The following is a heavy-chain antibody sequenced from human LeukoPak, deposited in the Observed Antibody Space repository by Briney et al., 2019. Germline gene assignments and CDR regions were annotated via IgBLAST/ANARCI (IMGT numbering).Heavy chain of an antibody. CDR2: IYYSGST. V-gene: IGHV4-39*01. J-gene: IGHJ4*02. D-gene: IGHD1-26*01. CDR3: ARAMGKSYYFDY. CDR1: GGSISSSSYY. Sequence: PSETLSLTCTVPGGSISSSSYYWGWIRQPPGKGLEWIGSIYYSGSTYYNPSLKSRVTISVDTSKNQFSLKLSSVTAADTAVYYCARAMGKSYYFDYWGQGTLVTVSS.